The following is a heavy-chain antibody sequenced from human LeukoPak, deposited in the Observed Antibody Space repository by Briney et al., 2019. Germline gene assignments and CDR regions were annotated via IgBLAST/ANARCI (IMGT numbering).Heavy chain of an antibody. V-gene: IGHV3-33*03. CDR2: MWDDGTNE. CDR3: AKRTTCSTTNCSPGPFDY. D-gene: IGHD2-2*01. CDR1: GFNFGIYG. Sequence: GGSLRLSCTASGFNFGIYGMHWVRQAPGKGLGWVAVMWDDGTNEYYVESVKGRFTISRDNGKRTLYLQMNSLRAEDTAVYYCAKRTTCSTTNCSPGPFDYWGQGTLVTVSS. J-gene: IGHJ4*02.